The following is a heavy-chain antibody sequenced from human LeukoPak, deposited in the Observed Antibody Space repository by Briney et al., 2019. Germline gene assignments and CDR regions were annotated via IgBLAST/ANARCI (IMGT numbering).Heavy chain of an antibody. D-gene: IGHD6-13*01. J-gene: IGHJ5*02. CDR3: ARGCPLEAPGNWLDP. CDR1: GYSFTNYF. CDR2: INAKTGAT. Sequence: ASVTVSCKASGYSFTNYFLDWVRQAPGQGLEWLGMINAKTGATYYAQGFQGRLTMTRDTSTSTVYVDLSGLRSEDTAVYYCARGCPLEAPGNWLDPWGQGTLVTVSS. V-gene: IGHV1-46*01.